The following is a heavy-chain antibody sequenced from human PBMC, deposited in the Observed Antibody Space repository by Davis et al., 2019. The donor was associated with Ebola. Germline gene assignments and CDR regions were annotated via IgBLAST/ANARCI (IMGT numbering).Heavy chain of an antibody. CDR1: GYDFTNYW. Sequence: GESLKISCKGSGYDFTNYWLGWVRQMPGKGLEWIGIIYRADSDIRYSPSFQGQVHISVDKSISTAYLQWNSLEASDTAMYYCASYGGYCSGGSCSNWFDPWGQGTLVTVSS. CDR2: IYRADSDI. CDR3: ASYGGYCSGGSCSNWFDP. V-gene: IGHV5-51*01. J-gene: IGHJ5*02. D-gene: IGHD2-15*01.